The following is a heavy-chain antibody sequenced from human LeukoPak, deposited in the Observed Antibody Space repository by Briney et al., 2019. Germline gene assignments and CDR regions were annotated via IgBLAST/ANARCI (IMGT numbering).Heavy chain of an antibody. Sequence: ASVKVSCKASGYTFTSYYMHGVRQAPGQGLEWMGIISPSGASTTYAQNFQGRVTMTRDMSTSTVYMELSSLKSEDTAVYYCARESSRSPRDAFDIWGQGTMVTVSS. J-gene: IGHJ3*02. V-gene: IGHV1-46*01. CDR1: GYTFTSYY. CDR3: ARESSRSPRDAFDI. CDR2: ISPSGAST.